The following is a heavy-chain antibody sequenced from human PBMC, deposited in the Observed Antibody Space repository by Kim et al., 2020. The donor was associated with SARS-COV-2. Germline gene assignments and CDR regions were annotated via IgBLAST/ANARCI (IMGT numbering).Heavy chain of an antibody. V-gene: IGHV3-11*06. Sequence: KGRFTISRDNAKNSLYLQMNSLRAEDTAVYYCASWYYDFWSENTERYFDYWGQGTLVTVSS. J-gene: IGHJ4*02. D-gene: IGHD3-3*01. CDR3: ASWYYDFWSENTERYFDY.